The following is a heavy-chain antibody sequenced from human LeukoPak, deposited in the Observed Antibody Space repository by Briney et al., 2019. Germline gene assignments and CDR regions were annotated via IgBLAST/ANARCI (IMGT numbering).Heavy chain of an antibody. Sequence: GASVNVSCKASGYTFTSYGISWVRQAPGQGLEWMGWISAYNGNTNYAQKLQGRVTMTTDTSTSTAYMELRRLRSDDTAVYYCARVIGGVAARPGDYWGQGTLVTVSS. CDR1: GYTFTSYG. V-gene: IGHV1-18*01. J-gene: IGHJ4*02. CDR2: ISAYNGNT. D-gene: IGHD2-15*01. CDR3: ARVIGGVAARPGDY.